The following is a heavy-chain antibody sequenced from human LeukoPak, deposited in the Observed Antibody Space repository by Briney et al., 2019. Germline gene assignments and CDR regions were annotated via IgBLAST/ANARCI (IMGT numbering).Heavy chain of an antibody. Sequence: PGGSLRLSCAASGFSFSSYAMSWVRQAPGKGLEWVSAFSGNGGSTYYADSVNGRFTISRDNSKNTLYLQMNSLRAEDTDVYYCAKDDDFWSGYYGLDAFDIWGQGTMVTVSS. CDR1: GFSFSSYA. D-gene: IGHD3-3*01. V-gene: IGHV3-23*01. J-gene: IGHJ3*02. CDR3: AKDDDFWSGYYGLDAFDI. CDR2: FSGNGGST.